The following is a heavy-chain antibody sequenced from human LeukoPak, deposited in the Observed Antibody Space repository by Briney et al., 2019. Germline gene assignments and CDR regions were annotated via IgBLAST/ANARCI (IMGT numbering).Heavy chain of an antibody. CDR3: ACRMFASNWFQP. CDR1: GYSFIDYW. V-gene: IGHV5-51*01. J-gene: IGHJ5*02. D-gene: IGHD3-10*02. CDR2: IYPGDSRT. Sequence: GDSLKISCQGSGYSFIDYWTGWVRQMPGKGLEWMAVIYPGDSRTRYNPSFQGQVTISPDRSTNTAYLEWNSLKASDTALYYCACRMFASNWFQPWGQGTMVTVSS.